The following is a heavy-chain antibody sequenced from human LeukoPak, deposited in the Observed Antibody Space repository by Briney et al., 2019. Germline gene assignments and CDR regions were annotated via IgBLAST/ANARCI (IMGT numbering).Heavy chain of an antibody. CDR3: ARDYCSGVTCYSGY. D-gene: IGHD2-15*01. V-gene: IGHV3-7*05. J-gene: IGHJ4*02. CDR1: GFTFNNYW. Sequence: PGGSLTLSCAASGFTFNNYWMSWVRQAPGKGLEWVANIKQDGSEKYYVDSVKGRFTIPRDNAENSLYLQLNSLRAADTAVYYCARDYCSGVTCYSGYWGQGTLVTVSS. CDR2: IKQDGSEK.